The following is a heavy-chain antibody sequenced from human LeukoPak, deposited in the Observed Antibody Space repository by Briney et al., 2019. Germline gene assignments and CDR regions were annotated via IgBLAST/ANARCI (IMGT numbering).Heavy chain of an antibody. Sequence: PGGSLRLSCVASGFTLSTYGMHWVRQAPGKGLEWVAFIRYDGSDKFYGDSVKGRFTTSRDNSKNTLYLQMSRLRVEDTAVYYCAKDLHCSGGTCHKAFDCWGQGTLVTVSS. CDR1: GFTLSTYG. D-gene: IGHD2-15*01. CDR3: AKDLHCSGGTCHKAFDC. CDR2: IRYDGSDK. V-gene: IGHV3-30*02. J-gene: IGHJ4*02.